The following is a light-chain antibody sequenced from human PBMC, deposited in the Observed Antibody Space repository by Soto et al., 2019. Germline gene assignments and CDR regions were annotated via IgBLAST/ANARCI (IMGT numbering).Light chain of an antibody. J-gene: IGKJ2*01. Sequence: DIQMTQSPSSLSASVGDRVTITCRASQTITSYLNWYQQKPGKAPKLLIYAASNLQSGVPSRFSGSGSGTDFTLTISSLQPEDFATYYCQQSYSTPYTLGRGTKREIK. V-gene: IGKV1-39*01. CDR3: QQSYSTPYT. CDR2: AAS. CDR1: QTITSY.